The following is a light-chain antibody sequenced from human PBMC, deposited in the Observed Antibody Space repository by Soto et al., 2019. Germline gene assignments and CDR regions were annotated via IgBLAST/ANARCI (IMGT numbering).Light chain of an antibody. CDR3: HQYGSSPPYS. CDR1: QGISSN. CDR2: DAS. Sequence: EIVMTQSPATLSVSLGERATLSCTASQGISSNLVWYQHKPGQAPRLLIYDASTRAPGIPARFSGSGSGTEFTLTISRLEPEDFAVYYCHQYGSSPPYSFGQGTRLEI. J-gene: IGKJ2*03. V-gene: IGKV3-15*01.